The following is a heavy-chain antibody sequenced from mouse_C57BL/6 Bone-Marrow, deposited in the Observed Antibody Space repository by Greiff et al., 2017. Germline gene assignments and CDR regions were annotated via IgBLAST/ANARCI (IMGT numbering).Heavy chain of an antibody. D-gene: IGHD1-1*01. CDR3: ARGPLYCGSSYEAMDY. CDR2: IDPSDSYT. V-gene: IGHV1-59*01. Sequence: QVQLQQPGAELVRPGTSVKLSCKASGYTFTSYWMHWVKQRPGQGLEWIGVIDPSDSYTNYNQKFKGKATLTVDTSSSPAYMQLSSLTSEDSAVYYCARGPLYCGSSYEAMDYWGQGTSVTVSS. CDR1: GYTFTSYW. J-gene: IGHJ4*01.